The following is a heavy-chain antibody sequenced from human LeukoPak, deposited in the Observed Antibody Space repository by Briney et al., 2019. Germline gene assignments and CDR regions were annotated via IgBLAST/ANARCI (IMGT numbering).Heavy chain of an antibody. CDR2: IKHDGSEK. CDR3: ARGRAFDY. CDR1: GFTSTTFW. V-gene: IGHV3-7*03. J-gene: IGHJ4*02. Sequence: PGGSLRLSCAASGFTSTTFWMNWIRQAPGKGLEGVANIKHDGSEKYYVDSVKGRFTISRDNAKNSLYLQMNSLRAEDTAVYYCARGRAFDYWGQGTLVTVSS.